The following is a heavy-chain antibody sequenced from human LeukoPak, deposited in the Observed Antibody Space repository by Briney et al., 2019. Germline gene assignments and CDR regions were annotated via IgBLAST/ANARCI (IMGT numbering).Heavy chain of an antibody. Sequence: GESLKISCKGSGYNFPNYWIAWVRQMPGKGLEWVGIIYPGDSDTRYSPSFQGQVTMSADKSISTAYLQWSSLKASDTAMYYCARQGQYGDHDYWGQGTLVTVSS. CDR1: GYNFPNYW. CDR3: ARQGQYGDHDY. V-gene: IGHV5-51*01. CDR2: IYPGDSDT. J-gene: IGHJ4*02. D-gene: IGHD4-17*01.